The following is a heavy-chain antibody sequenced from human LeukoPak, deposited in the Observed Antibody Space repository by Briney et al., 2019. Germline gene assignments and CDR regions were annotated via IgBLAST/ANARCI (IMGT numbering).Heavy chain of an antibody. J-gene: IGHJ3*02. D-gene: IGHD6-19*01. V-gene: IGHV1-2*02. CDR1: GYTFTGYY. CDR2: INPNSGGT. Sequence: ASVKVSCKASGYTFTGYYMHWVRQAPGQGLEWMGWINPNSGGTNYAQKFQGRVTMTRDTSISTAYMELSRLRSDDTAVYYCARDQWYSSGWYNEMDAFDIWGQGTMFTVSS. CDR3: ARDQWYSSGWYNEMDAFDI.